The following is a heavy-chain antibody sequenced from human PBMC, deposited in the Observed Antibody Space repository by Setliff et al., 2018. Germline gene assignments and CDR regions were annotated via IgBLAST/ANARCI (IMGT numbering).Heavy chain of an antibody. V-gene: IGHV4-4*08. CDR3: ARSLGSGSYYNSRPFYSDY. CDR2: IYTSGII. Sequence: PSETLSLTCTVSDGSISTYYWSWIRQPPGRGLEYIGYIYTSGIINYNPSLKSRVTMSLDTSKNQFSLKLTSVTAADTAVYFCARSLGSGSYYNSRPFYSDYWGQGTLVTVS. D-gene: IGHD3-10*01. J-gene: IGHJ4*02. CDR1: DGSISTYY.